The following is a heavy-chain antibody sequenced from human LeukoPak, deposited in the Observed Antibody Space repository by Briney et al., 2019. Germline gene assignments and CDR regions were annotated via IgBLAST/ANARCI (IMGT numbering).Heavy chain of an antibody. CDR1: GDSISSYY. D-gene: IGHD6-13*01. V-gene: IGHV4-59*01. CDR2: IYYSGTT. Sequence: SETLSLTCTVSGDSISSYYWSWIRQPPGKGLEWIGFIYYSGTTNYNPSLKSRVTISVDTSKNQFSLKLSSVTAADTAVYYCARMAAAGTTFDYWGQGTLVTVSS. J-gene: IGHJ4*02. CDR3: ARMAAAGTTFDY.